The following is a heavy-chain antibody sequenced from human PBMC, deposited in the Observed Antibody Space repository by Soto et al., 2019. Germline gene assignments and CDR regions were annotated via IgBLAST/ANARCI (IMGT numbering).Heavy chain of an antibody. V-gene: IGHV4-59*08. CDR1: DGFIRSYY. D-gene: IGHD3-10*01. CDR3: ARTPDQYGSEGPFEEYYFEY. Sequence: ETLSLTCTVSDGFIRSYYWSWIWQPPGKRLEWIGYIYYSGSTNYNPSLKSRVTISVDTSKNQFSLKLSSVTAADTAVYYCARTPDQYGSEGPFEEYYFEYWGQGTLVTVSS. CDR2: IYYSGST. J-gene: IGHJ4*02.